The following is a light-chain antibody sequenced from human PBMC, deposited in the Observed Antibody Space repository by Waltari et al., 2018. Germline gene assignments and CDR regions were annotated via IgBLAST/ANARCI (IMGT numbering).Light chain of an antibody. J-gene: IGLJ2*01. V-gene: IGLV2-8*01. CDR2: EVS. Sequence: QSALTQPPSASGSPGQSVTISCTGTSRDVGGYNHVPWYQQHPGKAPKLMIYEVSQRPSGVPDRFSGSKSGNTASLTVSGLQAEDEADYYCSSYAGSNKRVFGGGTKLTVL. CDR3: SSYAGSNKRV. CDR1: SRDVGGYNH.